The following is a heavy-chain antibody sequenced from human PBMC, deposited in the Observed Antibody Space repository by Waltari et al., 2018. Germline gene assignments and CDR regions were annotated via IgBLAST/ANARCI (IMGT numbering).Heavy chain of an antibody. CDR1: GGSIRSSTYY. CDR2: IEDSGRT. V-gene: IGHV4-39*01. J-gene: IGHJ4*02. CDR3: ARPILPNKMSGGWNY. Sequence: QLQLQESGPGLVKPSETLSLTCTVSGGSIRSSTYYWGWTRQPPGKGLAWIGSIEDSGRTHYNPSLKSRLTISVDTSKNQFSLKLSSVTASDTAVYYCARPILPNKMSGGWNYWGQGTLVTISS. D-gene: IGHD6-19*01.